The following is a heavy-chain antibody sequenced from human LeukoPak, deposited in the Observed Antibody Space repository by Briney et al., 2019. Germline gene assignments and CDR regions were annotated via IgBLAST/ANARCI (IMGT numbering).Heavy chain of an antibody. Sequence: SETLSLTCAVSGYSISSGCYWGWIRQPPGKGLEWIGSIYHSGSTYYNPSLKSRVTISVDTSKNQFSLKLSSVTAADTAVYYCARVGYGDPIDYWGQGTLVTVSS. V-gene: IGHV4-38-2*01. CDR3: ARVGYGDPIDY. CDR2: IYHSGST. J-gene: IGHJ4*02. D-gene: IGHD4-17*01. CDR1: GYSISSGCY.